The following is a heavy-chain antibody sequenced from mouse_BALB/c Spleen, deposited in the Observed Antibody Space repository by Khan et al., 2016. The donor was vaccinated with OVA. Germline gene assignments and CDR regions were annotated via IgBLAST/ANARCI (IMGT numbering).Heavy chain of an antibody. Sequence: QVQLQQSGAELMKPGASVKISCKATGYTFSSYWIEWVKQRPGHGLEWIGEILPGSNSTNYNERFKGKATITADTSSNTAYMQLSSLTSEDSAIYYCARVNYYGSTSWFGYWGQGTLVTVSA. D-gene: IGHD1-1*01. CDR1: GYTFSSYW. CDR3: ARVNYYGSTSWFGY. CDR2: ILPGSNST. J-gene: IGHJ3*01. V-gene: IGHV1-9*01.